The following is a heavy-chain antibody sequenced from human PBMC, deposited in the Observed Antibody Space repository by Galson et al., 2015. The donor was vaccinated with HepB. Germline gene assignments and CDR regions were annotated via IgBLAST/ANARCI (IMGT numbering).Heavy chain of an antibody. D-gene: IGHD5-18*01. V-gene: IGHV1-69*13. CDR3: ARDSRKYSYGRLVNWFDP. Sequence: SVKVSCKASGGTFSSYAISWVRQAPGQGLEWMGGIIPIFGTANYAQKFQGRVTITADESTSTAYMELSSLRSEDTAVYYCARDSRKYSYGRLVNWFDPWGQGTLVTVSS. J-gene: IGHJ5*02. CDR1: GGTFSSYA. CDR2: IIPIFGTA.